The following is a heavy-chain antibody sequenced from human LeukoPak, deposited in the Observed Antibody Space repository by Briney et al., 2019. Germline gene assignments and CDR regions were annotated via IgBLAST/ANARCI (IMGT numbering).Heavy chain of an antibody. V-gene: IGHV1-2*02. CDR1: GYTFTSYY. J-gene: IGHJ4*02. D-gene: IGHD1-1*01. Sequence: ASVKVSCKASGYTFTSYYMHWVRQAPGQGLEWLGWITPHNGDTNYAQNFQGRVTMTWDTSISTAYMELSRLRSDDTAVYYCARIRVPERRFDYWGQGTLVAVSS. CDR3: ARIRVPERRFDY. CDR2: ITPHNGDT.